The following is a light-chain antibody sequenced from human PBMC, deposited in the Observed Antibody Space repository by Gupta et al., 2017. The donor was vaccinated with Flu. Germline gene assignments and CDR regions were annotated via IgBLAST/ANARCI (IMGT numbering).Light chain of an antibody. Sequence: PEERVTLSCRASQSVSSRHLAWYQHKPGQAPRLLIYDASNRATGIPARFSGSGSGTDFTLTISSLQPEDFAVYYCQQRDNWLFGGGTKVEIK. V-gene: IGKV3-11*01. CDR1: QSVSSRH. CDR2: DAS. J-gene: IGKJ4*01. CDR3: QQRDNWL.